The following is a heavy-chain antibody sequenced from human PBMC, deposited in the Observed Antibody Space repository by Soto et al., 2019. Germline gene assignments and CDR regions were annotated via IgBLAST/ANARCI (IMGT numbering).Heavy chain of an antibody. CDR2: IDHGGSS. CDR3: ARVIKVPVAVLGYFDS. J-gene: IGHJ4*02. Sequence: NPSETLSLTCAVYGGSFSGYFWGWIRQPPGKGLEWIGEIDHGGSSNYNPSLKSRVTMSVDPSKNQFSLKVRSVTAADTAMYYCARVIKVPVAVLGYFDSWGQGTPVTVSS. D-gene: IGHD3-10*02. V-gene: IGHV4-34*01. CDR1: GGSFSGYF.